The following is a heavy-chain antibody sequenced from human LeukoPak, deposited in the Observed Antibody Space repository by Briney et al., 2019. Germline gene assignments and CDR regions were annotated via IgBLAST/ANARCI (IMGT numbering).Heavy chain of an antibody. CDR3: AKDGRLQLNLYYFDY. J-gene: IGHJ4*02. CDR1: GFTFKTYA. D-gene: IGHD5-24*01. CDR2: MSSDGGNE. V-gene: IGHV3-30*04. Sequence: GGSLRLSCADSGFTFKTYAMHWVRQAPGKGLEWVAVMSSDGGNEYYADSVKGRFTISKDNSKNTLYLQMNSLRAEDTAVYYCAKDGRLQLNLYYFDYWGQGTLVTVSS.